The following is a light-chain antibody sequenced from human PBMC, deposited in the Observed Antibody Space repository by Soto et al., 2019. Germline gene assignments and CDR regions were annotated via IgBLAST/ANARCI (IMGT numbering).Light chain of an antibody. Sequence: IQLTQSPSSLSTSVVDGVTITCRASQGISSSLAWYQQKPGKAPKLLIYEASTLQAGVPSRFSGSGSGTDFTLAISSLQPEDFATYYCQQLNSYPFTFGQGTRLENK. CDR2: EAS. CDR1: QGISSS. J-gene: IGKJ5*01. V-gene: IGKV1-9*01. CDR3: QQLNSYPFT.